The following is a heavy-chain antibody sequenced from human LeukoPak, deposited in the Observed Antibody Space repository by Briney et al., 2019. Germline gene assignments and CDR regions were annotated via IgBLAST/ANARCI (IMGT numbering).Heavy chain of an antibody. D-gene: IGHD2-15*01. Sequence: GGSLRLSCAASGFTFSSYSMNWVRQAPGKGLEWVSLISGDGGSTYYADSVKGRFTISRDNSKNSLYLQMNSLRTEDTALYYCAKDTGRRRVAFDYWGQGTLVTVSS. J-gene: IGHJ4*02. CDR2: ISGDGGST. CDR3: AKDTGRRRVAFDY. V-gene: IGHV3-43*02. CDR1: GFTFSSYS.